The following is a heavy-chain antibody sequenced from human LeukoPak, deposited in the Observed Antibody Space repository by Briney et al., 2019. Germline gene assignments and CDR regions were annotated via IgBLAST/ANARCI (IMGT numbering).Heavy chain of an antibody. CDR3: ARDLNTVTTGYYYYMDV. D-gene: IGHD4-17*01. V-gene: IGHV1-18*01. CDR1: GYTFTSYV. Sequence: ASVKVSCKASGYTFTSYVISWVRQAPGQGLEWMGWISAYNGNTNYAQKLQGRVTMTTDTSTSTAYMELRSLRSDDTAVYYCARDLNTVTTGYYYYMDVWGKGTTVTVSS. J-gene: IGHJ6*03. CDR2: ISAYNGNT.